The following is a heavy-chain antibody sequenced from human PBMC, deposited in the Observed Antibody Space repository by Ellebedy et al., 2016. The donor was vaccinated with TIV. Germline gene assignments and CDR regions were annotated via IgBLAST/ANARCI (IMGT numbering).Heavy chain of an antibody. Sequence: GESLKISXAASGFTFSSYWMSWVRQAPGKGLEWVANIKQDGSEKYYVDSVKGRFTISRDNAKNSLYLQMNSLRAEDTAVYYCARRSYYDSSGIEYYFDYWGQGTLVIVSS. D-gene: IGHD3-22*01. CDR1: GFTFSSYW. CDR3: ARRSYYDSSGIEYYFDY. J-gene: IGHJ4*02. V-gene: IGHV3-7*03. CDR2: IKQDGSEK.